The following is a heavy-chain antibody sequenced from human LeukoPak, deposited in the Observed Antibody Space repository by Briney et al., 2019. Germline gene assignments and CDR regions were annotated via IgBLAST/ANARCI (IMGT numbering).Heavy chain of an antibody. CDR2: IYYSGST. J-gene: IGHJ4*02. Sequence: KPSETLSLTCTVSGGSISSSTYYWGWIRQPPGKGLEWIGNIYYSGSTYYNPSLKSRVTISVDTSKNQFSLKLSSVTAADTAVYYCARRRGSYQEYYFDYWGQGTLVTVSS. V-gene: IGHV4-39*01. D-gene: IGHD1-26*01. CDR3: ARRRGSYQEYYFDY. CDR1: GGSISSSTYY.